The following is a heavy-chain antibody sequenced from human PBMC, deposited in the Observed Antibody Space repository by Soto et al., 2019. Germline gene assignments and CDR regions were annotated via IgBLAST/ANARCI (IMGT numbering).Heavy chain of an antibody. CDR1: GFTFSTYA. J-gene: IGHJ4*02. CDR2: ISANGQGI. V-gene: IGHV3-23*01. D-gene: IGHD2-2*01. Sequence: GGSLRLSCAASGFTFSTYALSWVRQAPGKGLEWVSAISANGQGIYYADFVRGRFTISRDNSKNTIFLHMDSLRAEDTAVYYCAKDRHYPRDQFHYWGQGTLVAVSS. CDR3: AKDRHYPRDQFHY.